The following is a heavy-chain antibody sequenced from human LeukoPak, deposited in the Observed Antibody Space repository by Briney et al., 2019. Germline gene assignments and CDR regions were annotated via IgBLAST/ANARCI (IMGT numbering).Heavy chain of an antibody. CDR1: GGTFSSYA. J-gene: IGHJ3*02. CDR2: IIPIFGTA. Sequence: SVKVSCKASGGTFSSYAISWVRQAPGQGLEWMGGIIPIFGTANYAQKFQGRVTITADESTSTAYMELSSLRSEDTAVYYCVRDGRSLAMIVFTQGLDGFDIWGQGTRVTVSS. V-gene: IGHV1-69*13. CDR3: VRDGRSLAMIVFTQGLDGFDI. D-gene: IGHD3-22*01.